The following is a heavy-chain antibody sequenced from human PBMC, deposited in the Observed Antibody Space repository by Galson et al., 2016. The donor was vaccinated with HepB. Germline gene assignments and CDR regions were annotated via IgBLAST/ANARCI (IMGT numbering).Heavy chain of an antibody. J-gene: IGHJ2*01. Sequence: SLRLSCAASGFTFSSYGIHWVRQAPGKGLEWVALIRFDGSNQYYADSLKRRLSISSDNSKTTLYLQMNSLRADDTAVYYCARDPEKGGLWFFDLWGRGTLVTVSS. CDR2: IRFDGSNQ. V-gene: IGHV3-33*01. CDR1: GFTFSSYG. CDR3: ARDPEKGGLWFFDL. D-gene: IGHD3/OR15-3a*01.